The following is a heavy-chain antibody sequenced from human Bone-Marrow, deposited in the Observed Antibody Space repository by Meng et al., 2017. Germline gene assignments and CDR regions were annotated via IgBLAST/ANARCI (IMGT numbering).Heavy chain of an antibody. J-gene: IGHJ4*02. Sequence: VHLVEAGGGLVKPGGSLRLSCVASGFRVTDAWMSWVRQAPGKGLEWVGRINSNRDGGTTDYAAPVKGRFTISRDDSKNTLYLQMNSLITEDTGVYFCATGAAAADHWGQGTLVTVSS. V-gene: IGHV3-15*01. CDR2: INSNRDGGTT. D-gene: IGHD6-13*01. CDR3: ATGAAAADH. CDR1: GFRVTDAW.